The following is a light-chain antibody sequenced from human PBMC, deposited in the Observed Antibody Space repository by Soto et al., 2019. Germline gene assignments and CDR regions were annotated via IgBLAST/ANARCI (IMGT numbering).Light chain of an antibody. V-gene: IGKV1-33*01. CDR1: QDISNS. J-gene: IGKJ5*01. CDR2: DAS. Sequence: DIQMTQSPSSLSASVGDRVTISCQASQDISNSLNWYQQKPGKAPKLLIYDASNLETGVPSRFGGIGSGTDFTFTISSQQPEDIATYYYQHCESLPLTFGQGTRLEIK. CDR3: QHCESLPLT.